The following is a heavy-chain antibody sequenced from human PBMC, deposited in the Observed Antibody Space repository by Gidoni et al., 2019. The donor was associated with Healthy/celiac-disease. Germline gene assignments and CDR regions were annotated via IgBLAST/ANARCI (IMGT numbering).Heavy chain of an antibody. Sequence: EVQLVESGGGLIQPGGSLRRSCAASGFTVSSNYMSWVRQAPGKGLEWVSVIYSGGSTYYADSVKGRFTISRDNSKNTLYLQMNSLRAEDTAVYYCAREVQYYDSSGYQRTDAFDIWGQGTMVTVSS. CDR2: IYSGGST. D-gene: IGHD3-22*01. V-gene: IGHV3-53*01. CDR1: GFTVSSNY. CDR3: AREVQYYDSSGYQRTDAFDI. J-gene: IGHJ3*02.